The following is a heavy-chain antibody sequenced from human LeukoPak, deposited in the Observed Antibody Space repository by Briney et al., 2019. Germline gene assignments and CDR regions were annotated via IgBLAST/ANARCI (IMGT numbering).Heavy chain of an antibody. V-gene: IGHV1-2*02. CDR2: INPKSGGT. J-gene: IGHJ5*02. CDR1: GYTFTDYY. Sequence: ASVNVSCKASGYTFTDYYIHWMRQVPGHGLEWMGWINPKSGGTDFAPNLRDRVTLTSDTSITTAYMEITSLTTDDIAVYYCARDLASRMSGVAHLTPDEGDTWGQGTLVTVSS. D-gene: IGHD3-3*01. CDR3: ARDLASRMSGVAHLTPDEGDT.